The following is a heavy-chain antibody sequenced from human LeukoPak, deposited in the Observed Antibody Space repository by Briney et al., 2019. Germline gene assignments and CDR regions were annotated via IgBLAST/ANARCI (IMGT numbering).Heavy chain of an antibody. V-gene: IGHV3-30*18. Sequence: GGSLRLSCAASGFTFSSYGMHWVRQAPGKGLEWVAVISYDGSNKYYADSVKGRFTISRNNSKNTLYLQMNSLRAEDTAVYYCAKEQHYDSSGYRPRRDYYYGMDVWGQGTTVAVS. CDR1: GFTFSSYG. D-gene: IGHD3-22*01. CDR2: ISYDGSNK. CDR3: AKEQHYDSSGYRPRRDYYYGMDV. J-gene: IGHJ6*02.